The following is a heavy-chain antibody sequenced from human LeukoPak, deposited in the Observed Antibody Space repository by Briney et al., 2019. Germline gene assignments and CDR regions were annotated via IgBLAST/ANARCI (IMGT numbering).Heavy chain of an antibody. D-gene: IGHD3-10*01. CDR3: ALSGFGDHIYYYYGMDV. J-gene: IGHJ6*02. CDR1: GYTFTSYD. Sequence: ASVKVSCKASGYTFTSYDINWVRQAPGQGLEWMGRINPNSGGTNYAQKFQDRVTMTRDTSISTAYMELSRLRSDDTAVYYCALSGFGDHIYYYYGMDVWGQGTTVTVSS. V-gene: IGHV1-2*06. CDR2: INPNSGGT.